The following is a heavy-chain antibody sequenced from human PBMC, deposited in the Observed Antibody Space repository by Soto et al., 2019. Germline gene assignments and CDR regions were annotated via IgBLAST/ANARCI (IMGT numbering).Heavy chain of an antibody. Sequence: QVQLQQWGAGLLKPSETLSLTCAVYGGSFSGYYWSWIRQPPGKGLEWIGEINHSGSTNYNPSLKSRVTISVDTAKNQFSLKLSSVTAADTAVYYCAKTAMVTKRFDDWGKGTLVTVSS. CDR3: AKTAMVTKRFDD. J-gene: IGHJ4*02. D-gene: IGHD5-18*01. V-gene: IGHV4-34*01. CDR1: GGSFSGYY. CDR2: INHSGST.